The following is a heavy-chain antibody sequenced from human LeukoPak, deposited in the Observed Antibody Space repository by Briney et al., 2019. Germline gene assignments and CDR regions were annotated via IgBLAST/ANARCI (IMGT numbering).Heavy chain of an antibody. J-gene: IGHJ5*02. Sequence: GGSLRLSCAASGFTFSSYGMHWGRQAPGKGLEWGAVIWYDGSKKYYADSVKGRFTISRDNSKNTLYLQMNSLRAEDTAVYYCARDSSPGYCSGGSCLFDPWGQGTLVTVSS. CDR1: GFTFSSYG. CDR3: ARDSSPGYCSGGSCLFDP. V-gene: IGHV3-33*01. CDR2: IWYDGSKK. D-gene: IGHD2-15*01.